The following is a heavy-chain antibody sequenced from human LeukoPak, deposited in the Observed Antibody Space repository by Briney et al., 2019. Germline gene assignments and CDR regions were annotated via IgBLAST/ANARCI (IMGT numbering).Heavy chain of an antibody. CDR3: ARPLAYCGGDCFSDAFYI. CDR2: INHSGST. D-gene: IGHD2-21*02. V-gene: IGHV4-34*01. Sequence: NPSETLSLTCAVYGGSFSGYYWSRIRQPPGKGLEWIGEINHSGSTNYNPSLKSRVTISVGTSKNQFSLKLSSVTAADTAVSYCARPLAYCGGDCFSDAFYIWGQGTMVTVSS. J-gene: IGHJ3*02. CDR1: GGSFSGYY.